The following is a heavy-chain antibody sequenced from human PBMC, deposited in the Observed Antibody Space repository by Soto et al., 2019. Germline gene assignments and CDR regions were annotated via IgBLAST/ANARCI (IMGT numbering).Heavy chain of an antibody. J-gene: IGHJ4*02. D-gene: IGHD2-15*01. V-gene: IGHV3-21*01. CDR1: GFTFSTYS. Sequence: GGSLRLSCAASGFTFSTYSMNWVRQAPGKGLEWVADITTSSSFSFYADSLKGRFTISRDDAKNSLYLQMNSLRVEDTCVYYCARDLGVALATLTLDSWGQGTLVTVSS. CDR3: ARDLGVALATLTLDS. CDR2: ITTSSSFS.